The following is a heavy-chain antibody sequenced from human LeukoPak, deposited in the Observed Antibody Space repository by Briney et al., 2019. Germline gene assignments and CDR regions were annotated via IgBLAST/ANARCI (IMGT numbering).Heavy chain of an antibody. CDR1: GFTFRSHN. CDR3: ARDDTNGYPDY. CDR2: INGSSSHR. D-gene: IGHD5-24*01. J-gene: IGHJ4*02. V-gene: IGHV3-21*01. Sequence: GGSLRLSCAASGFTFRSHNMNWLRQAPGKGLEGVSSINGSSSHRYYVDSVKGRFTISRDNAINSLFLQMNSLRAEDTAVYYCARDDTNGYPDYWGQGTLVTVSS.